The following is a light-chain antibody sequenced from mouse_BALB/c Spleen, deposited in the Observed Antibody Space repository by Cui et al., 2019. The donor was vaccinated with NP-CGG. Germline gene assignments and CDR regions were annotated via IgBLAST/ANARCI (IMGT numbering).Light chain of an antibody. CDR1: TGAVTTSNY. CDR2: GTN. CDR3: ALWYSNHWV. J-gene: IGLJ1*01. V-gene: IGLV1*01. Sequence: PVWTQSSILTTSPGETVTLTCRSSTGAVTTSNYANWVQEKPDHLFTGLIGGTNNRAPGVPARFSGSLIGDKAALTITGAQTEDEAIYFCALWYSNHWVFGGGTKLTVL.